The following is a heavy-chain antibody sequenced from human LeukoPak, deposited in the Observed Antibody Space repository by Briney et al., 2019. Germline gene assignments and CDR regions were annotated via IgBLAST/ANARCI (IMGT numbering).Heavy chain of an antibody. D-gene: IGHD3-16*01. Sequence: SETLSLTCTVSGYSISSGYLWGWIRQPPGKGLEWIGSIDGSGSSYYNPSLKSRVIISVDTSKNQFSLKLSSVTAADTAVYYCARVAGQQGGVLDYWGQGTLVTVSS. CDR3: ARVAGQQGGVLDY. J-gene: IGHJ4*02. CDR2: IDGSGSS. V-gene: IGHV4-38-2*02. CDR1: GYSISSGYL.